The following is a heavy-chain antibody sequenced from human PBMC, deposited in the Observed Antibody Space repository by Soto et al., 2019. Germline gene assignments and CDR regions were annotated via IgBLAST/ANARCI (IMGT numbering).Heavy chain of an antibody. CDR2: IYYSGST. CDR3: ARDRGYCISTSCATYYYGMDV. Sequence: PSETLSLTCTVSGGSISSGDYYWSWIRQPPGKGLEWIGYIYYSGSTYYNPSLKSRVTISVDTSKNQFSLKLSSVTAADTAVYYCARDRGYCISTSCATYYYGMDVWGQGTTVTVSS. CDR1: GGSISSGDYY. V-gene: IGHV4-30-4*01. D-gene: IGHD2-2*01. J-gene: IGHJ6*02.